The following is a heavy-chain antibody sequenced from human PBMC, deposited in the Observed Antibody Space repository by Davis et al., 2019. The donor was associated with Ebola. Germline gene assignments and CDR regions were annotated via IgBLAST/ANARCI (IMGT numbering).Heavy chain of an antibody. CDR2: INPNSGGT. CDR3: AAHSSRYTDVDY. D-gene: IGHD6-25*01. Sequence: AASVKVSCKASGYTFTSYYMHWVRQAPGQGLEWMGRINPNSGGTAYAQKFLGRVTMTRDTSISTAYMELSRLRSEDTAVYYCAAHSSRYTDVDYWGQGTLVTVSS. V-gene: IGHV1-2*06. CDR1: GYTFTSYY. J-gene: IGHJ4*02.